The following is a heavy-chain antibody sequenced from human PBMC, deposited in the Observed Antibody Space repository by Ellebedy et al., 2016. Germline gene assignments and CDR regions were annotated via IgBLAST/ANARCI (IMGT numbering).Heavy chain of an antibody. Sequence: SETLSLTCTVSGGSINSYYWSWIRQPPGKGLEWVEYIVYSGSTNNNPSLKSRVSTSVGASKHQFSLNLTSVTAADTAVYYCARINCGGDCYPDYWGQGILVTVSS. CDR1: GGSINSYY. CDR3: ARINCGGDCYPDY. V-gene: IGHV4-59*01. J-gene: IGHJ4*02. CDR2: IVYSGST. D-gene: IGHD2-21*02.